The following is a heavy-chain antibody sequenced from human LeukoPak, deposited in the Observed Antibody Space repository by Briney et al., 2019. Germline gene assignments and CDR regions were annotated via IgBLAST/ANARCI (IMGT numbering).Heavy chain of an antibody. CDR1: GFTFSSYG. CDR3: AKDGSGLSSSFDY. J-gene: IGHJ4*02. CDR2: IRYDGSNK. V-gene: IGHV3-30*02. Sequence: PGGSLRLSCAASGFTFSSYGMHWVRQAPGKGLEWVAFIRYDGSNKYSADSVKGRFTISRDNSKNTLYLQMNSLRAEDTAVYYCAKDGSGLSSSFDYWGQGTLVTVSS. D-gene: IGHD6-13*01.